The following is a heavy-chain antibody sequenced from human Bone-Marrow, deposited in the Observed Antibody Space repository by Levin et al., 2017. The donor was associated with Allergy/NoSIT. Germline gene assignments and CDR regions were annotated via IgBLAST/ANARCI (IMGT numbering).Heavy chain of an antibody. CDR1: GGSISSYY. V-gene: IGHV4-59*01. J-gene: IGHJ3*02. CDR2: IYYSGST. Sequence: SCTVSGGSISSYYWSWIRQPPGKGLEWIGYIYYSGSTNYNPSLKSRVTISVDTSKNQFSLKLSSVTAADTAVYYCATSYSSGWSDAFDIWGQGTMVTVSS. CDR3: ATSYSSGWSDAFDI. D-gene: IGHD6-19*01.